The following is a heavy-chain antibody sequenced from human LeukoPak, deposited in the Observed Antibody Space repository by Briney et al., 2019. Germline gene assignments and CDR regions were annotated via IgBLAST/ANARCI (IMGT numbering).Heavy chain of an antibody. Sequence: ASVKVSCKASGYTFTNFGISWVRQAPGQGLEWMGWINGYNGLTNYAQKLQGRVTLTTDTSTRTAYMDLGSLRSDDTAVYYCARGLGSYPEIPLDYWGQGTLVTVSS. D-gene: IGHD3-16*02. J-gene: IGHJ4*02. CDR3: ARGLGSYPEIPLDY. CDR1: GYTFTNFG. V-gene: IGHV1-18*01. CDR2: INGYNGLT.